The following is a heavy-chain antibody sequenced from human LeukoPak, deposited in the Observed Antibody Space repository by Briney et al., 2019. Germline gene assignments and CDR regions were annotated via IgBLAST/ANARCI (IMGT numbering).Heavy chain of an antibody. Sequence: GGSLRLSCAASGFTFSSYWMSWVRQAPGKGLEWVANIKQDGSEKCYVDSVKGRFTISRDNAKNSLYLQMNSLRAEDTAVYYCASGYRNWNYADYWGQGTLVTVSS. J-gene: IGHJ4*02. D-gene: IGHD1-1*01. CDR2: IKQDGSEK. V-gene: IGHV3-7*01. CDR3: ASGYRNWNYADY. CDR1: GFTFSSYW.